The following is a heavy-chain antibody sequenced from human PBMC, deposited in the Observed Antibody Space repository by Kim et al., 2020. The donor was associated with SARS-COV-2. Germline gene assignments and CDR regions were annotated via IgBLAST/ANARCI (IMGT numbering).Heavy chain of an antibody. CDR1: GYSFTSYW. J-gene: IGHJ6*02. Sequence: GESLKISCKGSGYSFTSYWISWVRQMPGKGLEWMGRIDPSDSYTNYSPSFQGHVTISADKSISTAYLQWSSLKASDTAMYYCARQHKEEAAAGTPTTYGMDVWGQGTTVTVSS. CDR2: IDPSDSYT. CDR3: ARQHKEEAAAGTPTTYGMDV. D-gene: IGHD6-13*01. V-gene: IGHV5-10-1*01.